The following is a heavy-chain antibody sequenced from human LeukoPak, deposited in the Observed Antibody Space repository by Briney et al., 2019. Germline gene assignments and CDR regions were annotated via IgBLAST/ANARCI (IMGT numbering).Heavy chain of an antibody. D-gene: IGHD2-8*01. CDR1: GGSISSYY. Sequence: SETLSLTCTVSGGSISSYYWSWIRQPPGKGLEWIGYIYYSGSTNYNPSLKSRVSISVDTSKNQFSLKLSSVTAADTAVYYCARQSYESFDYWGQGTLVTVSS. CDR3: ARQSYESFDY. J-gene: IGHJ4*02. CDR2: IYYSGST. V-gene: IGHV4-59*08.